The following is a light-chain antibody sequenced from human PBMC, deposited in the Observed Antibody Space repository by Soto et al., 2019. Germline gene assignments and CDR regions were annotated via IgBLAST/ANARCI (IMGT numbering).Light chain of an antibody. CDR3: QQYNSYSWT. Sequence: DIQMTQSPSTLSASVGDRVTITCRASQSISRWLAGYQQKPGKAPKLLIYDASSLESGVPSRFSGSGSGTDFTLTISSLQPDDFATYYCQQYNSYSWTFGQGTKVDI. V-gene: IGKV1-5*01. J-gene: IGKJ1*01. CDR1: QSISRW. CDR2: DAS.